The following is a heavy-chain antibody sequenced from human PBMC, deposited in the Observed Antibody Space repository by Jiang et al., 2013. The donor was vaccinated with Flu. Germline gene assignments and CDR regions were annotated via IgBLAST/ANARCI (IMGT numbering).Heavy chain of an antibody. D-gene: IGHD5-18*01. Sequence: LVQPGGSLRLSCAASGFTFSSYARSWVRQAPGKGLEWVSAISGSGGSTYYADSVKGRFTISRDNSKNTLYLQMNSLRAEDTAVYYCAKDLYVDTAMVKTFDYWGQGTLVTVSS. CDR1: GFTFSSYA. CDR3: AKDLYVDTAMVKTFDY. J-gene: IGHJ4*02. V-gene: IGHV3-23*01. CDR2: ISGSGGST.